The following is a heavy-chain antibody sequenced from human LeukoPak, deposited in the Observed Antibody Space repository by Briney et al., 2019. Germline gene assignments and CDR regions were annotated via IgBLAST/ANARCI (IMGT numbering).Heavy chain of an antibody. CDR2: IYTGGTT. V-gene: IGHV4-4*07. Sequence: SETLSLTCTVSGGSTSSHLWSWIRQPPGKGLEWIGSIYTGGTTNYNPSLKSGVTISIDTSKNQLSLHLASVTAADTAVYYCTKATKWLAFDDWGRGTLVTVSS. J-gene: IGHJ4*02. D-gene: IGHD6-19*01. CDR1: GGSTSSHL. CDR3: TKATKWLAFDD.